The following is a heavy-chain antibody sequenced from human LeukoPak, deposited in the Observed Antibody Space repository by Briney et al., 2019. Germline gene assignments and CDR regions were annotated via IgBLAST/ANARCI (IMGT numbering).Heavy chain of an antibody. V-gene: IGHV3-30*18. J-gene: IGHJ4*02. Sequence: PGGSLRLSCAASGFTFDDYGMSWVRQAPGKGLEWVAVISYDGSNKYYADSVKGRFTISRDNSKNTLYLQMNSLRAEDTAVYYCAKDHYGGFDYWGQGTLVTVSS. CDR3: AKDHYGGFDY. CDR1: GFTFDDYG. CDR2: ISYDGSNK. D-gene: IGHD4-17*01.